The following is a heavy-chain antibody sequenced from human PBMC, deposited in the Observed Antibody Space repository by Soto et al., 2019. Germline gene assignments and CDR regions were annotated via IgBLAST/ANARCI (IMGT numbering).Heavy chain of an antibody. V-gene: IGHV3-30-3*01. Sequence: PGGSLRLSCAASGFTFSSYAMHWVRQAPGKGLEWVAVISYDGSNKYYADSVKGRFTISRDNSKNTLYLQMNSLRAEDTAVYYCASPSSMIVVVISFDYWGQGTLVTVSS. CDR2: ISYDGSNK. CDR1: GFTFSSYA. CDR3: ASPSSMIVVVISFDY. J-gene: IGHJ4*02. D-gene: IGHD3-22*01.